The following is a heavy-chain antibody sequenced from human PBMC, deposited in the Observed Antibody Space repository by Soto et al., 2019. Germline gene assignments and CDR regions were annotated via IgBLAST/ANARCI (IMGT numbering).Heavy chain of an antibody. V-gene: IGHV4-61*01. CDR1: GGSFKSGSYS. J-gene: IGHJ5*02. Sequence: SETLSLTCTVSGGSFKSGSYSWSWIRQPPGKGLEWIGYVYHTGRTSYNPSLKSRVSISMDTSKNQFSLKLDSVTAADTAVYYCARELEYCSSTSCYGNWFDPWGQGTLVTVSS. D-gene: IGHD2-2*01. CDR3: ARELEYCSSTSCYGNWFDP. CDR2: VYHTGRT.